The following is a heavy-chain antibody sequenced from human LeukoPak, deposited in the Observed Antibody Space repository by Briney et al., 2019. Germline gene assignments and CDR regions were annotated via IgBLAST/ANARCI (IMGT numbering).Heavy chain of an antibody. V-gene: IGHV7-4-1*02. Sequence: SGGSLRLSCEASGFTFSSYSMNWVRQAPGQGLEWMGWINTNTGNPTYAQGFTGRFVFSLDTSVSTAYLQISSLKAEDTAVYYCARPIAAAGTGEVGYWGQGTLVTVSS. CDR3: ARPIAAAGTGEVGY. CDR2: INTNTGNP. D-gene: IGHD6-13*01. J-gene: IGHJ4*02. CDR1: GFTFSSYS.